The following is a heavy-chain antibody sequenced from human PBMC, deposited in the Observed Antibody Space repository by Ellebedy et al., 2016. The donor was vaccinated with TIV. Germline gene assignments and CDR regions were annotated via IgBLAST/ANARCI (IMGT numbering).Heavy chain of an antibody. V-gene: IGHV3-33*08. CDR2: IWYDGSKK. J-gene: IGHJ5*02. CDR1: GFTFSNYG. Sequence: GESLKISCAASGFTFSNYGMHWVRQAPGKGLEWVAVIWYDGSKKYYADSVKGRFTISRDNSKNTLYLQMNSLRAEDTAVYYCATGRYSNGYGGWFDPWGQGTLVTVSS. D-gene: IGHD5-18*01. CDR3: ATGRYSNGYGGWFDP.